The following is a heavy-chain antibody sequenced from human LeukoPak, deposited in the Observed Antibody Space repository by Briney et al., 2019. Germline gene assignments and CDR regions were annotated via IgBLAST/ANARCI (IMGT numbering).Heavy chain of an antibody. J-gene: IGHJ4*02. D-gene: IGHD6-19*01. CDR1: GGSFSGYY. V-gene: IGHV4-34*01. CDR3: ARAGQWLAYKFDY. CDR2: INHSGST. Sequence: PETLSLTCAVYGGSFSGYYWSWIRQPPGKGLEWIGEINHSGSTNYNPPLKSRVTISVDTSKNQFSLKLSSVTAADTAVYYCARAGQWLAYKFDYWGQGTLVTVSS.